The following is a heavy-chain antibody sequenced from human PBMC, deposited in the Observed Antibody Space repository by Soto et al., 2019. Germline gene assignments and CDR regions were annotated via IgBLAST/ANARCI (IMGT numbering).Heavy chain of an antibody. CDR1: GGSISSGDYY. CDR3: ARDVYSGSYDLGYFDY. V-gene: IGHV4-30-4*01. D-gene: IGHD1-26*01. Sequence: QVQLQESGPGLVKPSQTLSLTCTVSGGSISSGDYYWSWIRQPPGTGLEWIGYIYYSGSTYYNPSLKSRVTISVDTSKNQFSLKLSSVTAADTAVYYCARDVYSGSYDLGYFDYWGQGTLVTVSS. CDR2: IYYSGST. J-gene: IGHJ4*02.